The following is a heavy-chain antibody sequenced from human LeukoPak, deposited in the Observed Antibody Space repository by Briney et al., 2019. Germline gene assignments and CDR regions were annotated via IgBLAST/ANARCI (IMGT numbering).Heavy chain of an antibody. D-gene: IGHD5-18*01. CDR1: GGSISSSNW. J-gene: IGHJ4*02. CDR3: ARGRVQLWFGTHDY. Sequence: PSETLSLTCAVSGGSISSSNWWSWVRQPPGKGLEWIGEIYRSGSTNYNPSLKSRVTISVDKSKNQFSLKLSSVTAADTAMYYCARGRVQLWFGTHDYWGQGTLVTVSS. V-gene: IGHV4-4*02. CDR2: IYRSGST.